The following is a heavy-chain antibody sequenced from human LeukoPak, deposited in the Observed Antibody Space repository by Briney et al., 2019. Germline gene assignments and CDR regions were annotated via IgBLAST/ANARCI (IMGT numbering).Heavy chain of an antibody. V-gene: IGHV1-8*01. CDR3: ARPSSSGWTDFDY. J-gene: IGHJ4*02. Sequence: ASVKVSCKASGYTFTSYDINWVRQVTGQGLEWMGWMNPNSGNTGYAQKFQGRVTMTRNTSISTAYMELSSLRSEDTAVYYCARPSSSGWTDFDYWGQGTLVTVSS. CDR2: MNPNSGNT. D-gene: IGHD6-19*01. CDR1: GYTFTSYD.